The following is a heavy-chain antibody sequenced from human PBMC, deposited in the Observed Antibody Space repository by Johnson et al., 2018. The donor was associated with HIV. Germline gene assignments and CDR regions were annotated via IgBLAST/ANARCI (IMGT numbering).Heavy chain of an antibody. J-gene: IGHJ3*02. CDR2: SNWHGGST. V-gene: IGHV3-20*04. CDR3: ARVRAAAVSDAFDI. D-gene: IGHD6-13*01. CDR1: GFNFDDYG. Sequence: VQLVESGGGVVRPGGSLRLSCAASGFNFDDYGMTWVRQAPGKGLEWVSGSNWHGGSTGSADSVKGRFTISSDNAKNSLYLQMNSLRADDTALYYCARVRAAAVSDAFDIWGQGTMVTVSS.